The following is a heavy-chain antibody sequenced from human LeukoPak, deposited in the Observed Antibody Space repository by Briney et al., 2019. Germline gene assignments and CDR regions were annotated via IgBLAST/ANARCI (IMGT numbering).Heavy chain of an antibody. J-gene: IGHJ3*01. D-gene: IGHD1/OR15-1a*01. CDR2: INHSRNT. Sequence: SETLSLTCAVYGGSFSDYYWSWIRQPPGKGLEWIGEINHSRNTKYNPSLKSRVTISVDTPKNQFFLKLNSVPAADTAVYYCARGVYNWNIDVFDFWGQGTMVTVSS. CDR1: GGSFSDYY. CDR3: ARGVYNWNIDVFDF. V-gene: IGHV4-34*01.